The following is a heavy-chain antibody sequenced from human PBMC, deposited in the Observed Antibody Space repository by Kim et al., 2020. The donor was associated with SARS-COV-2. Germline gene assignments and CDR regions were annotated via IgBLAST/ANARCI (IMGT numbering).Heavy chain of an antibody. D-gene: IGHD2-2*01. CDR1: GYTLTELS. V-gene: IGHV1-24*01. J-gene: IGHJ6*02. CDR2: FDPEDGET. Sequence: ASVKVSCKVSGYTLTELSMHWVRQAPGKGLEWMGGFDPEDGETIYAQKFQGRVTMTEDTSTDTAYMELSSLRSEDTAVYYCATEHTIVVVPAAIRSYYYYYGMDVWGQGTTVTVSS. CDR3: ATEHTIVVVPAAIRSYYYYYGMDV.